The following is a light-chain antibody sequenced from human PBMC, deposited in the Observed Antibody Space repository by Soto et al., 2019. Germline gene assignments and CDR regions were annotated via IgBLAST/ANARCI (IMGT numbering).Light chain of an antibody. CDR2: SNN. CDR3: ASWDDRLGAVI. CDR1: SSNIGGTNY. J-gene: IGLJ2*01. Sequence: QSVLTQPPSASGTPGQKVFISCSGSSSNIGGTNYAYWYQQLPGAAPKLLMHSNNRRPSGVPERISGSKFGTAASLAISGLRSEDEAGYYCASWDDRLGAVIFGGGTKLTVL. V-gene: IGLV1-47*02.